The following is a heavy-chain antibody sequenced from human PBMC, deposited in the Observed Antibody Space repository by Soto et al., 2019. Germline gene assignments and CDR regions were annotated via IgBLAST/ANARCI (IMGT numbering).Heavy chain of an antibody. J-gene: IGHJ4*02. CDR3: ARLGAYYQALDS. CDR2: IYYAGTT. CDR1: DGSISPNY. D-gene: IGHD3-22*01. Sequence: QVQLQESGPGLVKPSETLSLKCTVSDGSISPNYWPWIRQPPGKGLEWIGYIYYAGTTTYHPSLKRRVSISLDTSKYEVSLKLTSVTAADTAVYYCARLGAYYQALDSWGQGILVTVSS. V-gene: IGHV4-59*08.